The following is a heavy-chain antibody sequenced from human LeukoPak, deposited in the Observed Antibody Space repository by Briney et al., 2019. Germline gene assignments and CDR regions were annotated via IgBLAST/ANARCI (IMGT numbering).Heavy chain of an antibody. CDR2: ISSSSSYI. CDR3: ALSYGFYGMDV. Sequence: GGSLRLSCAASGFTFSSYAMSWVRQAPGKGLEWVSSISSSSSYIYYADSVEGRFTISRDNAKNSLYLQMNSLRAEDTAVYYCALSYGFYGMDVWGQGTTVTVSS. V-gene: IGHV3-21*01. J-gene: IGHJ6*02. D-gene: IGHD3-10*01. CDR1: GFTFSSYA.